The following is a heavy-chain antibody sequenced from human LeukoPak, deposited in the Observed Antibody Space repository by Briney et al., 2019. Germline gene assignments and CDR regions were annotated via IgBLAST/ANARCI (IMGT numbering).Heavy chain of an antibody. J-gene: IGHJ4*02. D-gene: IGHD3-3*01. CDR2: IRGDGNSA. CDR1: GFTFSTYW. Sequence: GSLTLSCAASGFTFSTYWMHWVRQVPGKGLVWVSRIRGDGNSATYADFVKGRFTISRDNAKNTLYLQMNSLRVEDTAVYYCARSDYTDYWGQGTVVTVSS. CDR3: ARSDYTDY. V-gene: IGHV3-74*01.